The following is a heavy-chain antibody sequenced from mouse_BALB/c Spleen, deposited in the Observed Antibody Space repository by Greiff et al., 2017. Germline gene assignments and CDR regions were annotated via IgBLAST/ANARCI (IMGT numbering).Heavy chain of an antibody. J-gene: IGHJ4*01. Sequence: EVKLMESGPGLVKPSQSLSLTCTVTGYSITSDYAWNWIRQFPGNKLEWMGYISYSGSTSYNPSLKSRISITRDTSKNQFFLQLNSVTTEDTATYYCARWDGNLYYYAMDYWGQGTSVTVSS. D-gene: IGHD2-1*01. CDR3: ARWDGNLYYYAMDY. CDR2: ISYSGST. CDR1: GYSITSDYA. V-gene: IGHV3-2*02.